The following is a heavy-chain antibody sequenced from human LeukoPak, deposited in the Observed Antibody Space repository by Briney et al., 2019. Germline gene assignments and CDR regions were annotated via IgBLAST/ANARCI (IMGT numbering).Heavy chain of an antibody. V-gene: IGHV4-39*02. CDR3: ARLWIVATWFDA. D-gene: IGHD2-2*03. CDR1: NGSMTSDSYY. J-gene: IGHJ5*02. Sequence: SETLSLTCTVSNGSMTSDSYYWAWVRQPPGKGLEWIGSIFYSGKTYYSTSLKSRVAVSLDTSKKNFSLRLSSVTAADTAVYYCARLWIVATWFDAWGQGALVTVSS. CDR2: IFYSGKT.